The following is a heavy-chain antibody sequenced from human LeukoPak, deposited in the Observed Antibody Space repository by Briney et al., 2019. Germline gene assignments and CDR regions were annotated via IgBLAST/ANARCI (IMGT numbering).Heavy chain of an antibody. CDR1: GYNFTSYW. J-gene: IGHJ6*04. CDR3: AIEARSLDYYYGMDV. V-gene: IGHV5-10-1*01. Sequence: GASLLISCKGSGYNFTSYWISWVRQLPGKGLEGMGRIDPSDSYTNYSPSFQGHVTISADKSISTAYLQWSSLKASDTAMYYCAIEARSLDYYYGMDVWGKGTTVTVSS. CDR2: IDPSDSYT.